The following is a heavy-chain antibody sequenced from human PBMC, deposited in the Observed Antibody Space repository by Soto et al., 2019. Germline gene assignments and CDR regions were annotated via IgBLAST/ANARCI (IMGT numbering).Heavy chain of an antibody. D-gene: IGHD6-13*01. J-gene: IGHJ4*02. V-gene: IGHV3-33*01. CDR1: GFTFSNYG. CDR2: IWYDGSNK. Sequence: QVQLVESGGGVVRPGRSLRLSCAASGFTFSNYGMHWVRQAPGKGLEWVAAIWYDGSNKYYADSVKGRFTISRDISKNTLYLQMNSLRAEDTAVDYCGRERIAAAGTAYFDYWGQGTLVTVSS. CDR3: GRERIAAAGTAYFDY.